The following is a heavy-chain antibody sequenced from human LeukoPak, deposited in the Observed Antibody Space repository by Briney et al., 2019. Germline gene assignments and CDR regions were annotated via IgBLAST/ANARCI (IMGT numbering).Heavy chain of an antibody. D-gene: IGHD4-17*01. V-gene: IGHV4-59*03. CDR2: IYHSGST. CDR1: GGSISSYF. CDR3: AGWGTEDGDYPKY. Sequence: SETLSLTFTVSGGSISSYFWSWIRQPPGKGLEWIAYIYHSGSTSYNPSLKSRVTMSIDTSKNQFSLKLSSVTAADTAVYYCAGWGTEDGDYPKYWGQGTLVTVSS. J-gene: IGHJ4*02.